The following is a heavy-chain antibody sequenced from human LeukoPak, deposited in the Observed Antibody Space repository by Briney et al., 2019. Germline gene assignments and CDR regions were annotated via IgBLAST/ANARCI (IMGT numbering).Heavy chain of an antibody. J-gene: IGHJ4*02. CDR3: ARTIFGVVTLLYYFDY. CDR2: VSSSSSYI. D-gene: IGHD3-3*01. V-gene: IGHV3-21*01. Sequence: GESLRLSCAASGFTFSSYSMNWVRQDPGKGLEWVSSVSSSSSYIYYADSVKGRFTISRDNAKNSLYLQMNSLRAEDTAVYYCARTIFGVVTLLYYFDYWGQGTLVTVSS. CDR1: GFTFSSYS.